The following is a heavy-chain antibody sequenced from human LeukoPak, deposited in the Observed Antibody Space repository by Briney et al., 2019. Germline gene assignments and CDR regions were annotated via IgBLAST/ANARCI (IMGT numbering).Heavy chain of an antibody. CDR3: ARGRGSGSYYARWYYFDY. CDR2: TNPNSGNT. Sequence: GASVKVSCKASGYTFTSYDINWVRQATGQGLEWMGWTNPNSGNTGYAQKFQGRVTMTRNTSISTAYMELSSLRSEDTAVYYCARGRGSGSYYARWYYFDYWGQGTLVTVSS. CDR1: GYTFTSYD. J-gene: IGHJ4*02. V-gene: IGHV1-8*01. D-gene: IGHD3-10*01.